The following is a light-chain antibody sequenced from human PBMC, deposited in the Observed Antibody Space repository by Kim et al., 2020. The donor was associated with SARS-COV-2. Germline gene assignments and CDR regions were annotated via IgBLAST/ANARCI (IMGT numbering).Light chain of an antibody. V-gene: IGLV1-44*01. CDR1: SSNIGSKT. Sequence: GQRVNSSCSGSSSNIGSKTVNWYQQFPGTAPQLLIDTDDRRPSGVSDRVSCSKSGTSASLAISALRSEDEADYYCATWDDSLDVWMFGGGTQLTVL. CDR2: TDD. J-gene: IGLJ3*02. CDR3: ATWDDSLDVWM.